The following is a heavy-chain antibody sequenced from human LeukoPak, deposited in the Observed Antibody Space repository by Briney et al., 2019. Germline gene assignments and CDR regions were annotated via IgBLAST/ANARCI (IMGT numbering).Heavy chain of an antibody. D-gene: IGHD2-2*01. CDR3: ARQIGYCSSTSCYARGVDY. V-gene: IGHV1-2*06. J-gene: IGHJ4*02. Sequence: ASVKVSCKASGYTFTGYYMHWVRQAPGQGLEWMGRINPNSGGTNYAQKFQGRVTMTRDTPISTAYMELSRLRSDDTAVYYCARQIGYCSSTSCYARGVDYWGQGTLVTVSS. CDR1: GYTFTGYY. CDR2: INPNSGGT.